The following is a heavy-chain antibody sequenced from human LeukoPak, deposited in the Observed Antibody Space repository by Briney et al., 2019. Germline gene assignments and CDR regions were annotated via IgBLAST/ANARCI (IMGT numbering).Heavy chain of an antibody. V-gene: IGHV4-59*08. CDR1: GGSISSYC. CDR2: IYYSGST. CDR3: ARLPLRSHFDY. Sequence: SETLSLTCTVSGGSISSYCWSWIRQPPGKGLEWIGYIYYSGSTNYNPSLKSRVTISVDTSKNQFSLKLSSVTAADTAVYYCARLPLRSHFDYWGQGTLVTVSS. J-gene: IGHJ4*02.